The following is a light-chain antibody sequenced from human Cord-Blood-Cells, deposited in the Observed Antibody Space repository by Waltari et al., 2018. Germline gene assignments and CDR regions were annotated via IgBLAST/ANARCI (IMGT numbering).Light chain of an antibody. CDR3: QQYDNLWT. V-gene: IGKV1-33*01. J-gene: IGKJ1*01. CDR2: DAS. CDR1: QDISNY. Sequence: DIQMTQSPSSLSASVGDRVTITCQASQDISNYLNWYQQKPGKAPKLLIYDASNLETGVPSRFSGSGSGTDFTFTISSLQPEDIATYYCQQYDNLWTFGQWTKVEIK.